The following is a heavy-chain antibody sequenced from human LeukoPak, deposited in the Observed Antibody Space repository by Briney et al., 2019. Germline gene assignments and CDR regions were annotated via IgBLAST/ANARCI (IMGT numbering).Heavy chain of an antibody. J-gene: IGHJ4*02. V-gene: IGHV4-39*07. CDR3: ASDQIWFGELLYDARDDY. CDR2: IYYSGST. CDR1: GGSISSSSYY. D-gene: IGHD3-10*01. Sequence: PSETLSLTCTVSGGSISSSSYYWGWIRQPPGKGLEWIGSIYYSGSTYYNPSLKSRVTISVDTSKNQFSLKLSSVTAADTAVYYCASDQIWFGELLYDARDDYWGQGTLVTVSS.